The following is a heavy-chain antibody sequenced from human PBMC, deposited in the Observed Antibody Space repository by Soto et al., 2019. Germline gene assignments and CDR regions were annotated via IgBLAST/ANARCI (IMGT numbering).Heavy chain of an antibody. Sequence: PGGSLRLSCAASGFTLRNYGMNWVRQAPGKGLEWVSAISGSGATTYYADSVKGRFTISRDNSKNMVYLQMNSLRAEDTAVYYCARAVYCTTANCWDDFHYYNIDVWGQGTAVTVSS. CDR3: ARAVYCTTANCWDDFHYYNIDV. D-gene: IGHD2-2*01. CDR2: ISGSGATT. CDR1: GFTLRNYG. V-gene: IGHV3-23*01. J-gene: IGHJ6*02.